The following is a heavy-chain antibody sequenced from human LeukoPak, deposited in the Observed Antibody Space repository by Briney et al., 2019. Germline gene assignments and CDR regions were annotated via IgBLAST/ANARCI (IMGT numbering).Heavy chain of an antibody. J-gene: IGHJ4*02. Sequence: PSETLSLTCTVSGGSISSSSYYWGWIRQPPGKGLEWIGTIYYFGSTYSNPSLKSRVTISVDTSKNQFSLKLSSVTAADTAVYYCARLDYYDSSGNFDYWGQGTLVTVSS. V-gene: IGHV4-39*07. D-gene: IGHD3-22*01. CDR2: IYYFGST. CDR1: GGSISSSSYY. CDR3: ARLDYYDSSGNFDY.